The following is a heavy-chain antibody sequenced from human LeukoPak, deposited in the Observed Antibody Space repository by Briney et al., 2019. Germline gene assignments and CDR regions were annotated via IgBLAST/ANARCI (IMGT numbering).Heavy chain of an antibody. CDR3: ATDREGDPSAYYLV. J-gene: IGHJ4*02. Sequence: GGSLRLSCAASGFTFSGYAMSWVRQAPGKGLEWVSTISVNGGRTYYADSAKGRFTISRDNSKNTLFLQMNSLRAEDSAVYYCATDREGDPSAYYLVGGQGTLITVSS. V-gene: IGHV3-23*01. CDR2: ISVNGGRT. CDR1: GFTFSGYA. D-gene: IGHD3-22*01.